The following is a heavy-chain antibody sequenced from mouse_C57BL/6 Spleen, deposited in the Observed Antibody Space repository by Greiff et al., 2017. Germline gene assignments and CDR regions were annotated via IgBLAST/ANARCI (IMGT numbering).Heavy chain of an antibody. CDR3: ARFGGLRRGYAMDY. CDR1: GYTFTDYY. V-gene: IGHV1-76*01. D-gene: IGHD2-4*01. Sequence: QVQLQQSGAELVRPGASVKLSCKASGYTFTDYYINWVKQRPGQGLEWIARIYPGSGNTYYNEKFKGKATLTAEKSSSTAYMQLSSLTSEDSAVYFCARFGGLRRGYAMDYWGQGTSVTVSS. CDR2: IYPGSGNT. J-gene: IGHJ4*01.